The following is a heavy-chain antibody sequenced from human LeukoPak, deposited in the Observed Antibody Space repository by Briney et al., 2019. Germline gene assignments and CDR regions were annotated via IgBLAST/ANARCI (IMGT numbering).Heavy chain of an antibody. CDR2: ITGSGGST. D-gene: IGHD2-8*01. Sequence: GGSLRLSCAASGFTFSSYAMSWVRQAPGKGLEWVSAITGSGGSTYYADSAKGRFTISRDNAKNSLYLQMNSLRAEDTAVYYCARDQGGMVSYWGQGTLVTVSS. V-gene: IGHV3-23*01. J-gene: IGHJ4*02. CDR1: GFTFSSYA. CDR3: ARDQGGMVSY.